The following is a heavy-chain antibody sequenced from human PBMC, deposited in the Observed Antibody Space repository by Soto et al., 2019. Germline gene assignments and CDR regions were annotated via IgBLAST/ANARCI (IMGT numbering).Heavy chain of an antibody. CDR3: ARSTGHLDY. V-gene: IGHV4-59*08. Sequence: SQNRSLTSTVSGGSISTYYWSWIRQPPGKGLEWIGYIYYSGSTNYNPSLKSRVTISVDTSKNQFSLKLSSVTAADTAVYYCARSTGHLDYWGQGTLVTVS. CDR2: IYYSGST. D-gene: IGHD1-1*01. CDR1: GGSISTYY. J-gene: IGHJ4*02.